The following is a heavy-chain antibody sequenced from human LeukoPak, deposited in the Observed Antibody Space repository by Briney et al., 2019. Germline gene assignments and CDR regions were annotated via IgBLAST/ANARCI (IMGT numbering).Heavy chain of an antibody. Sequence: GDSLRLSCAASGFTFTKYWMTWVRQAPGKGLEWVSSISSSSSYIYYADSVKGRFTISRDNAKNSLYLQMNSLRAEDTAVYYCARDPTTYIAARPYDYWGQGTLVTVSS. CDR2: ISSSSSYI. D-gene: IGHD6-6*01. V-gene: IGHV3-21*01. CDR3: ARDPTTYIAARPYDY. J-gene: IGHJ4*02. CDR1: GFTFTKYW.